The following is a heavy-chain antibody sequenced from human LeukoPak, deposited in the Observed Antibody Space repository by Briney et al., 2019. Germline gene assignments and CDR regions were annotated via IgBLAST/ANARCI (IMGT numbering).Heavy chain of an antibody. J-gene: IGHJ3*02. CDR3: AVSSDLGYCSSTSCAYDAFDI. Sequence: ASVKVSCKASGYTFTTDYIHWVRQAPGQGLEWMGIINPSGGSTTYAQKFQGRVIMTGDTSTSTVYMELRSLRSEDTAVYYCAVSSDLGYCSSTSCAYDAFDIWGQGTMVTVSS. V-gene: IGHV1-46*03. CDR1: GYTFTTDY. D-gene: IGHD2-2*01. CDR2: INPSGGST.